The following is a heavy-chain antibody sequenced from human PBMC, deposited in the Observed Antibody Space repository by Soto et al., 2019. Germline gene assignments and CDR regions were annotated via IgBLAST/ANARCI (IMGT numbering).Heavy chain of an antibody. CDR1: GYSFTKYW. CDR3: ARRGDSSGYMDY. CDR2: IYPGDSDT. D-gene: IGHD3-22*01. Sequence: GESLKISCKGSGYSFTKYWINWVRQMPGKGLEWMGIIYPGDSDTRYSPSFQGQVTISADKSINTAYLQWSSLKASDTAIYYCARRGDSSGYMDYWGQGVLVTVSS. J-gene: IGHJ4*01. V-gene: IGHV5-51*01.